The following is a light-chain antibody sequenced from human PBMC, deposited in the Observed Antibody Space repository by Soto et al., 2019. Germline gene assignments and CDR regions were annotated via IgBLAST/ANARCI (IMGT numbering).Light chain of an antibody. CDR3: QSYDSSLSGYV. Sequence: QSVLTQPASVPGAPGQRVTISCTGSSSNIGAGYDVHWYQQLPGTAPKLLIYGNSNRPSGVPDRFSGSKSGTSASLAITGLQAEDEADYSCQSYDSSLSGYVFGTGTKVTVL. CDR2: GNS. CDR1: SSNIGAGYD. J-gene: IGLJ1*01. V-gene: IGLV1-40*01.